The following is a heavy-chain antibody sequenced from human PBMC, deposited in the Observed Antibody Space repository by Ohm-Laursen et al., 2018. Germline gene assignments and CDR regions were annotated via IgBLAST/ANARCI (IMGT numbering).Heavy chain of an antibody. D-gene: IGHD6-19*01. CDR1: GFTFSNHG. J-gene: IGHJ4*02. CDR2: ISWDSGSI. V-gene: IGHV3-9*01. Sequence: SLRLSCTTSGFTFSNHGVHWVRQAPGKGLEWVSSISWDSGSIDYADSVKGRFTISRENAKNSLYLQMNSLRAGDTAVYYCARGTVMAGNFDYWGQGTLVTVSS. CDR3: ARGTVMAGNFDY.